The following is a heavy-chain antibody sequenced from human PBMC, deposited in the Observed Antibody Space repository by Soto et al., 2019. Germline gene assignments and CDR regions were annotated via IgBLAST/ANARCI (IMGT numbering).Heavy chain of an antibody. CDR3: ARGDSTDCSNGVCSFFYNHDMGV. CDR1: GYSFTDYH. Sequence: ASVKVSCKASGYSFTDYHIHWVRQAPGQGLEWLGRINPKSGGTSTAQKFQGWVTMTTXXXXXXAXIXLXXXTSDXTAIYYCARGDSTDCSNGVCSFFYNHDMGVWG. V-gene: IGHV1-2*04. D-gene: IGHD2-8*01. J-gene: IGHJ6*02. CDR2: INPKSGGT.